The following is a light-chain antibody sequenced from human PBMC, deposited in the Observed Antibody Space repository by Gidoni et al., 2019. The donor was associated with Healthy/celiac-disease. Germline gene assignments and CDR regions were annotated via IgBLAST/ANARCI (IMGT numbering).Light chain of an antibody. CDR3: KQRSNWPRNT. CDR1: QSVSSY. J-gene: IGKJ5*01. Sequence: EIVLTQSPATLSLSPGERATPSCRASQSVSSYLAWYQQKPGQAPRLLIYDASNRAPGIPARFSGSGSGTDFTLTISSLEPEDFAVYYCKQRSNWPRNTFGQGTRLEIK. V-gene: IGKV3-11*01. CDR2: DAS.